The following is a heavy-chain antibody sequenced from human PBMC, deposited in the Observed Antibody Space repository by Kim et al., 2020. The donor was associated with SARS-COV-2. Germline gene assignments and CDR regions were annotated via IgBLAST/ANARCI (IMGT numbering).Heavy chain of an antibody. CDR1: GFTFSSHV. V-gene: IGHV3-30*04. Sequence: GGSLRLSCAASGFTFSSHVIHWVRQAPGKGLEWVGMISYDGSDQIYADPVKGRFTISRDNPRNMLSLQMTSLRGEDTAVYYCARDYWGIQQGVAGMDVWG. J-gene: IGHJ6*01. CDR2: ISYDGSDQ. CDR3: ARDYWGIQQGVAGMDV. D-gene: IGHD5-18*01.